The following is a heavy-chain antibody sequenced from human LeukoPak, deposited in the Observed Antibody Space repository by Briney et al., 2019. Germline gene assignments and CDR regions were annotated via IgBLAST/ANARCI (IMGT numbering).Heavy chain of an antibody. CDR2: IVPIFART. V-gene: IGHV1-69*02. J-gene: IGHJ4*02. Sequence: SVKVSCKASGGTFSSYTFAWVRQAPGQGLEWMGRIVPIFARTDYAEKFRGRVTISADTPRSTVFMEMSSLSSEDTAVYYCARWAGFCSSANCPYYLDYWGQGALVTVSS. CDR3: ARWAGFCSSANCPYYLDY. D-gene: IGHD2-2*01. CDR1: GGTFSSYT.